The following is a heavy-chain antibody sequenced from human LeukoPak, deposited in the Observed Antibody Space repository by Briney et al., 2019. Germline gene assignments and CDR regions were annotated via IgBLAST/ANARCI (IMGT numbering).Heavy chain of an antibody. D-gene: IGHD3-22*01. CDR3: AREWNYETSGYYYYY. CDR2: IIPLFGTA. CDR1: GGTFSRYG. J-gene: IGHJ4*02. V-gene: IGHV1-69*13. Sequence: GASVKVSCKASGGTFSRYGISWVRQAPGQGLEWMGGIIPLFGTANYAQKFPGRVTITADESTSTAYMELSSLRPEDTALYYCAREWNYETSGYYYYYWGQGTLVTVSS.